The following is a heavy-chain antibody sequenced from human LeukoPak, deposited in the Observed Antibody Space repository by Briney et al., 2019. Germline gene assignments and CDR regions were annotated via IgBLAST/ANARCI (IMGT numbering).Heavy chain of an antibody. V-gene: IGHV1-69*06. CDR2: IIPIFGTA. J-gene: IGHJ3*02. CDR1: GGTFSSYA. CDR3: ARETYGGNTPDAFDI. D-gene: IGHD4-23*01. Sequence: GASVKVSCKASGGTFSSYAISWVRQAPGQGLEWMGGIIPIFGTANYAQKFQGRVTITADKSTSTAYMELSSLRSEDTAVYYCARETYGGNTPDAFDIWGQGTMVTVSS.